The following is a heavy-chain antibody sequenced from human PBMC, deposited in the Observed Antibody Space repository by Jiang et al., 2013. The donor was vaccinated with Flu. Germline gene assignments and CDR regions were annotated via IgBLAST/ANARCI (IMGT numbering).Heavy chain of an antibody. CDR1: GGSISSSSYY. V-gene: IGHV4-39*07. CDR2: IYYSGST. J-gene: IGHJ3*02. CDR3: ARGQYDAFDI. Sequence: VKPSETLSLTCTVSGGSISSSSYYWGWIRQPPGKGLEWIGSIYYSGSTYYNPSLKSRVTISVDTSKNQFSLKLSSVTAADTAVYYCARGQYDAFDIWGQGTMVTVSS.